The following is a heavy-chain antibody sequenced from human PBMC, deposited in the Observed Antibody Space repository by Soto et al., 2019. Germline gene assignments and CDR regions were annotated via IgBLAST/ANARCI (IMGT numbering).Heavy chain of an antibody. CDR2: IKQDGSEK. J-gene: IGHJ4*02. Sequence: EVQLVESGGGLVQPGGSLRLSCAASGFTFSCYWMSWVRQAPGKGLEWVANIKQDGSEKYYVDSVKGRFTISRDNAKNSLYLQMNSLRAEDTAVYYCARGDDILTGYYPISLGGYWGQGTLVTVSS. CDR1: GFTFSCYW. D-gene: IGHD3-9*01. V-gene: IGHV3-7*01. CDR3: ARGDDILTGYYPISLGGY.